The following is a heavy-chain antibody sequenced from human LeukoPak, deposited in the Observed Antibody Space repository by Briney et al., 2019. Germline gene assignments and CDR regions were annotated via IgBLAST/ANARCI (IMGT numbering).Heavy chain of an antibody. CDR3: ARAVLRYFDWLLEGSDYFDY. CDR2: ISAYNGNT. D-gene: IGHD3-9*01. J-gene: IGHJ4*02. V-gene: IGHV1-18*01. CDR1: GYTFTSYG. Sequence: GASVKVSCKASGYTFTSYGISWVRQAPGQGLEWMGWISAYNGNTNYAQKLQGRVTMTTDTSTSTAYMELRSLRPDDTAVYYCARAVLRYFDWLLEGSDYFDYWGQGTLVTVSS.